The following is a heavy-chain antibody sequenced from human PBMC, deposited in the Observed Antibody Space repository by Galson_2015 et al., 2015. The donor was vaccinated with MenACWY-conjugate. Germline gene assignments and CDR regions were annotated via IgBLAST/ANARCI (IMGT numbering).Heavy chain of an antibody. CDR2: ITRKTDGGTT. V-gene: IGHV3-15*07. J-gene: IGHJ4*02. CDR1: GLTFTNAW. D-gene: IGHD1-1*01. CDR3: TAENTGTLFDY. Sequence: SLRLSCAASGLTFTNAWMNWVRQAPGTGLEWVGRITRKTDGGTTDYAAPVKGSFTISRDDSQTALYLQMNSLKTEDTAVYYCTAENTGTLFDYWGQGTLVTVSS.